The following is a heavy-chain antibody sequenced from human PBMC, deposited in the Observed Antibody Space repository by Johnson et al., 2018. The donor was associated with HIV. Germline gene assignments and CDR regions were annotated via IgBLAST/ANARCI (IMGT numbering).Heavy chain of an antibody. CDR1: GFTVSIYD. D-gene: IGHD6-19*01. CDR2: IGADGDT. V-gene: IGHV3-13*01. J-gene: IGHJ3*02. CDR3: VRESLRRIPVPGPGDAAFDI. Sequence: VQLVESGGGLVQPGGSLRLSCAASGFTVSIYDMHWVRQAIGKGLEWVSVIGADGDTFYSASVKGRFTISRENSKDSLYLQMNSLRAGDTAIYYCVRESLRRIPVPGPGDAAFDIWGLGTMVTVSS.